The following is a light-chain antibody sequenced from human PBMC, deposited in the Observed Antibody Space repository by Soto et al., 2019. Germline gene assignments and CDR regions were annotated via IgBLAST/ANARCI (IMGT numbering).Light chain of an antibody. Sequence: QSALTQPPSASGSPGQSVTISCTGSSSDVGGYEYVSWYQQHPGKAPKLIIYEVIKRPSGVPDHFSGSKSGNTASLTVSGLQAEDEADYYCSSYAGSNNLHVLFGGGTQLTVL. J-gene: IGLJ2*01. CDR3: SSYAGSNNLHVL. V-gene: IGLV2-8*01. CDR2: EVI. CDR1: SSDVGGYEY.